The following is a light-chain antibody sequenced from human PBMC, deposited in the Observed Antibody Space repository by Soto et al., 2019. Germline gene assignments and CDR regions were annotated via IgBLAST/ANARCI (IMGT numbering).Light chain of an antibody. CDR3: QQYGSSPPYT. V-gene: IGKV3-20*01. CDR2: GAS. J-gene: IGKJ2*01. Sequence: EIVLTQSPGTLSLSPGERATLSCRASQSVSSSYLAWYQQKPGQAPRLLIYGASSRATGIPDRFSGSGSGTDFPLTIGRLEPEDFAVYYCQQYGSSPPYTFGQGTKLEI. CDR1: QSVSSSY.